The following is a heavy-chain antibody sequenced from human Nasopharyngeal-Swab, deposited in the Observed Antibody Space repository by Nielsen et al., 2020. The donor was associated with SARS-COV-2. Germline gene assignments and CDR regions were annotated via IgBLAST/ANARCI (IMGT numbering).Heavy chain of an antibody. CDR1: GFTFSTYS. CDR3: TRDLGRWQLFDP. V-gene: IGHV3-21*01. CDR2: ISSSSSYI. Sequence: GASLKISCAASGFTFSTYSMNWVRQAPGKGLEWVSSISSSSSYIYYADSVKGRFTISRDNAKNSLYLQMNSLRAEDTAVFYCTRDLGRWQLFDPWGQGNLVTVSS. D-gene: IGHD7-27*01. J-gene: IGHJ5*02.